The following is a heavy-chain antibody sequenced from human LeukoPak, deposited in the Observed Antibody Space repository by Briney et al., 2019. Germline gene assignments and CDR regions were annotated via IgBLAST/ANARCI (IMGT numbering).Heavy chain of an antibody. J-gene: IGHJ4*02. V-gene: IGHV3-7*01. D-gene: IGHD4-23*01. CDR2: IKGDGSEI. CDR3: ARDRGYSSFDY. CDR1: AFTFSSYW. Sequence: PGGSLRLSCEASAFTFSSYWMSWVRQAPGKGLEWVANIKGDGSEINYVDSVKGRFTISRDNAKNSLFLQMNSLRVEDTAVYYCARDRGYSSFDYWGQGTLVTVPS.